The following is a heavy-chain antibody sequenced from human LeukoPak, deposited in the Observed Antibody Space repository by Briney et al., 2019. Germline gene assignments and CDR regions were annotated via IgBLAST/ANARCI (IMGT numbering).Heavy chain of an antibody. Sequence: VASVKVSCKASGYTFTGYYMHWVRQAPGQGLEWMGRINPNSGGTNYAQKFQGRVTMTRDTSISTAYMELSRLRSDDTAVYYCARVARMTTVPRQPTQYWYFDLWGRGTLVTVSS. CDR3: ARVARMTTVPRQPTQYWYFDL. CDR1: GYTFTGYY. V-gene: IGHV1-2*06. CDR2: INPNSGGT. J-gene: IGHJ2*01. D-gene: IGHD4-17*01.